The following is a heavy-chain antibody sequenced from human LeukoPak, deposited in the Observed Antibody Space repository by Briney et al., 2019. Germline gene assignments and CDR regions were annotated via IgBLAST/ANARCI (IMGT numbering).Heavy chain of an antibody. CDR1: GFTVSSNY. D-gene: IGHD3-10*01. Sequence: GGSLRLSCAASGFTVSSNYMSWVRQAPGKGLEWVSVIYSGGSTYYADSVKGRFTMPRDNSKNTLYLQMNSLRAEDTAVYYCAKDQRYFGSGSDSYFDYWGQGTPVTVSS. V-gene: IGHV3-53*01. J-gene: IGHJ4*02. CDR3: AKDQRYFGSGSDSYFDY. CDR2: IYSGGST.